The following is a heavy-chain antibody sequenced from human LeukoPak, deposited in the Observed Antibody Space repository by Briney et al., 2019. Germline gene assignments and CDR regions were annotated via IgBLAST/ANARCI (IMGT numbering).Heavy chain of an antibody. V-gene: IGHV3-33*01. CDR3: ARAQVGSGWYNGDY. J-gene: IGHJ4*02. CDR2: IWYDGSNK. Sequence: GGSLRLSCAASGFTFSSCAMHWVRQAPGKGLEWVAVIWYDGSNKYYADSVKGRFTISRDNSKNTLYLQMNSLRAEDTAVYYCARAQVGSGWYNGDYWGQGTLVTVSS. CDR1: GFTFSSCA. D-gene: IGHD6-19*01.